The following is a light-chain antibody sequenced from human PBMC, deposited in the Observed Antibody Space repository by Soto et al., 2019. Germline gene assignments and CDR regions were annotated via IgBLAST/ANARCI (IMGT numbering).Light chain of an antibody. CDR3: QQYKNWPPIT. J-gene: IGKJ5*01. CDR2: AAS. CDR1: LSVSVY. Sequence: EVVLTQSPATLSLSPGERATLSCRTSLSVSVYLYAYQQKPGQAARLLIFAASTRATGIAARFSGSGFWTEFTITISSLQSEDFAVYYCQQYKNWPPITFGQGTRLEIK. V-gene: IGKV3-15*01.